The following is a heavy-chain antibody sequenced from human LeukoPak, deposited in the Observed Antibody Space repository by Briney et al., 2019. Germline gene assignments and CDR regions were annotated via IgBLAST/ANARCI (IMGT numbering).Heavy chain of an antibody. D-gene: IGHD4-11*01. CDR1: GFTFSSYW. J-gene: IGHJ4*02. CDR3: AKDAWTTVTTPRY. CDR2: IKSDGSN. V-gene: IGHV3-74*01. Sequence: GGSLRLSCAASGFTFSSYWMHWVRHAPGKGLVWVSRIKSDGSNYYADSVKGRFTISRDNSKNTLYLQMNSLRAEDTAVYYCAKDAWTTVTTPRYWGQGTLVTVSS.